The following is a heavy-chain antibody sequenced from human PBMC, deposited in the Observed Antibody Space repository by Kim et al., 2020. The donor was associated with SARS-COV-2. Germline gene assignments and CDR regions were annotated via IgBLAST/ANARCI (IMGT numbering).Heavy chain of an antibody. V-gene: IGHV1-18*01. CDR2: ISVYNGNT. J-gene: IGHJ6*02. D-gene: IGHD1-1*01. CDR1: GYTFTSYG. CDR3: AGEKGSRPWNADGMDV. Sequence: ASVKVSCKASGYTFTSYGISWVRQAPGQGLEWMGWISVYNGNTNYAQKVQGRVTMTTDTSTSTAYMDLRSLRSDDTSVYYCAGEKGSRPWNADGMDVWGQGRTVTVSS.